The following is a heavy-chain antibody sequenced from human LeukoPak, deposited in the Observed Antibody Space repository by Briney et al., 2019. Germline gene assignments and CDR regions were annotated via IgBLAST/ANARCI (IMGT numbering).Heavy chain of an antibody. Sequence: ASVEVSCKASGYTFTGHYMNWVRLAPGQGLGWMGWINPTGGTTYAQKFQDRVTMTRDTSINTAYMELSGLRSDDTAVYYCARDLGWSSSHWGQGTLVTVSS. J-gene: IGHJ4*02. CDR1: GYTFTGHY. D-gene: IGHD6-6*01. CDR3: ARDLGWSSSH. V-gene: IGHV1-2*02. CDR2: INPTGGT.